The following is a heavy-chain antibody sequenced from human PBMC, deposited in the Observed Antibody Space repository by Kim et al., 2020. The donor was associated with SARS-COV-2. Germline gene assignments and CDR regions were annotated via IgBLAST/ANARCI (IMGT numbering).Heavy chain of an antibody. V-gene: IGHV4-59*01. J-gene: IGHJ6*02. CDR2: IYYSGST. CDR1: GGSISSYY. CDR3: ASGVVVPAANYYYYYYGMDV. Sequence: SETLSLTCTVSGGSISSYYWSWIRQPPGKGLEWIGYIYYSGSTNYNPSLKSRVTISVDTSKNQFSLKLSSVTAADTAVYYCASGVVVPAANYYYYYYGMDVWGQGTTVTVSS. D-gene: IGHD2-2*01.